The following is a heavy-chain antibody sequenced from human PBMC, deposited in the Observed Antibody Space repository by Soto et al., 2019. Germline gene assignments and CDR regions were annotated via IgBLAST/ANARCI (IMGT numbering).Heavy chain of an antibody. Sequence: GESLKISCKGSGYSFTSYWIGWVRQMPGKGLEWMGIIYPGDSDTGYSPSFQGQVTISADKSISTAYLQWSSLKASDTAMYYCARRYCSSTSCLTYFDYWGQGTLVTVSS. D-gene: IGHD2-2*01. J-gene: IGHJ4*02. V-gene: IGHV5-51*01. CDR3: ARRYCSSTSCLTYFDY. CDR2: IYPGDSDT. CDR1: GYSFTSYW.